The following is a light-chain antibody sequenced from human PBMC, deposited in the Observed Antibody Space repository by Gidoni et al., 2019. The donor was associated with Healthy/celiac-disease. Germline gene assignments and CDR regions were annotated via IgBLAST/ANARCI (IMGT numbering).Light chain of an antibody. Sequence: QSVLTQPPSVSEAPGQRVTISCTGSSSNIGAGYDVHWYQQLPGTAPKLLIYGNSNRPSGVPDRCSGSKSGTSASLAITGLQAEDEADYYCQSYDSSLSGVVFGGGTKLTVL. CDR1: SSNIGAGYD. CDR3: QSYDSSLSGVV. J-gene: IGLJ2*01. V-gene: IGLV1-40*01. CDR2: GNS.